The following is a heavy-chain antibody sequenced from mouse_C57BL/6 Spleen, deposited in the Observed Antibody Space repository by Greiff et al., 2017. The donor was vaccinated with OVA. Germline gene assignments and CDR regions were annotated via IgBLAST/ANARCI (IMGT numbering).Heavy chain of an antibody. D-gene: IGHD2-1*01. CDR1: GYTFTSYW. CDR3: ARRGDGNHWYFDV. CDR2: IDPSDSYT. J-gene: IGHJ1*03. Sequence: QVQLQQPGAELVMPGASVKLSCKASGYTFTSYWMHWVKQRPGQGLEWIGEIDPSDSYTNYNQKFKGKSTLTVDKSSSTASMQLSSLTSEDSAVYYCARRGDGNHWYFDVWGTGTTVTVSS. V-gene: IGHV1-69*01.